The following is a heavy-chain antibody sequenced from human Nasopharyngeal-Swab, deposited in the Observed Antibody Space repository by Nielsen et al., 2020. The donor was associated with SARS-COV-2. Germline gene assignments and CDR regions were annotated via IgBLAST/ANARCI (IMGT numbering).Heavy chain of an antibody. Sequence: SAKESCKASGGTFSSYSISRVGQAPGQGVEWMGGIIPILGIANYAQKFQGRVTITADKSTSTAYMELSSLRSEDTAVYYCAREKAYCGGDCYHWFDPWGQGTLVTVSS. CDR1: GGTFSSYS. CDR3: AREKAYCGGDCYHWFDP. D-gene: IGHD2-21*02. J-gene: IGHJ5*02. V-gene: IGHV1-69*10. CDR2: IIPILGIA.